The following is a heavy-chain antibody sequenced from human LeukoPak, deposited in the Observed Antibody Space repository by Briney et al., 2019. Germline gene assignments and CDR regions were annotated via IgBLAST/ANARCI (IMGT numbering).Heavy chain of an antibody. V-gene: IGHV3-21*01. CDR1: GFTFSSYS. J-gene: IGHJ4*02. CDR3: ARDRPLSYYDSSGDDY. CDR2: ISSSSSCI. Sequence: GGSLRLSCAASGFTFSSYSMNWVRQAPGKGLEWVSSISSSSSCIYYADSVKGRFTISRDNAKNSLYLQMNSLRAEDTAVYYCARDRPLSYYDSSGDDYWGQGTLVTVSS. D-gene: IGHD3-22*01.